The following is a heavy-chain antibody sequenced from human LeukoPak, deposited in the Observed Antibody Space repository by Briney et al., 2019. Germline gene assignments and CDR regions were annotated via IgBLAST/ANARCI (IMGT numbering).Heavy chain of an antibody. J-gene: IGHJ4*02. CDR1: GGSFSGYY. CDR2: INHSGST. CDR3: ARGGGYRYYFGY. D-gene: IGHD5-24*01. V-gene: IGHV4-34*01. Sequence: SETLSLTCAVYGGSFSGYYWSGIRQPPGKGLEWIGEINHSGSTNYNPSLKSRVTISVDTSKNQFSLKLSSVTAADTAVYYCARGGGYRYYFGYWGQGTLVTVSS.